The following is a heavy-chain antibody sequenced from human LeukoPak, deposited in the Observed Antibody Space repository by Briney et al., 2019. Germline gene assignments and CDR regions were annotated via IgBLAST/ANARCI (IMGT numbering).Heavy chain of an antibody. J-gene: IGHJ3*02. CDR3: ARDIIDTSGYYSPIVFDI. CDR2: ISAYNGNT. CDR1: GYTFTSYG. Sequence: GASVKVSCKASGYTFTSYGISWVRQAPGQGLEWMGWISAYNGNTNYAQKLQGRVTMTTDTSTSTAYMELRSLRSDDTAVYYCARDIIDTSGYYSPIVFDIWGQGTMVTVSS. V-gene: IGHV1-18*01. D-gene: IGHD3-22*01.